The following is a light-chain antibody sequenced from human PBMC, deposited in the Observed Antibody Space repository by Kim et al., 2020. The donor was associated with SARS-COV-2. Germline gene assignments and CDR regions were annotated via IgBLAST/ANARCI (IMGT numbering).Light chain of an antibody. V-gene: IGKV1-5*03. CDR3: QQYNSYSLT. CDR1: QSISSW. CDR2: KAS. J-gene: IGKJ4*01. Sequence: DIQMTQSPSTLSASVGDRVIITCRASQSISSWLAWYQQKPGKAPKLLIYKASTLESGVPPRFSGSGSGTEFTLTISSLQPDDSATYYCQQYNSYSLTFGGGTKL.